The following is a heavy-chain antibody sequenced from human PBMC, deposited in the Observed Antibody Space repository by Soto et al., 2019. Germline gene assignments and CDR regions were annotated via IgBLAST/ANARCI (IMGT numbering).Heavy chain of an antibody. CDR2: IKQDGTEK. Sequence: LRLSCAASGFTFSRYWMNWVRQAPGKGLEWVANIKQDGTEKNYVDSVKGRFTISKDNARKSLYLQMDSLRAEDTAVYFCARGDTPMITGMDSFDIWGQGTMVTVSS. V-gene: IGHV3-7*01. J-gene: IGHJ3*02. D-gene: IGHD5-18*01. CDR3: ARGDTPMITGMDSFDI. CDR1: GFTFSRYW.